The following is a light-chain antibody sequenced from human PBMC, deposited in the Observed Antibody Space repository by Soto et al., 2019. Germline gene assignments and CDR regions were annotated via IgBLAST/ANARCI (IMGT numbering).Light chain of an antibody. J-gene: IGLJ1*01. V-gene: IGLV2-8*01. CDR2: EVS. CDR3: SSYAGSNNPGV. Sequence: QSALTQPPSASGSPGQSVTISCTGTSSDVGGYNYVSWYQQHPGKAPKLMIYEVSKRPSGVPDRFSSSKSGNTASLTVSGLQAEDGADYYCSSYAGSNNPGVFGTGTKLTVL. CDR1: SSDVGGYNY.